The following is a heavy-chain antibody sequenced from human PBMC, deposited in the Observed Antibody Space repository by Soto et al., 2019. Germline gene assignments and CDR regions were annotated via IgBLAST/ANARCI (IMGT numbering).Heavy chain of an antibody. CDR1: GFTFNNYG. CDR2: ISNDGSDK. J-gene: IGHJ3*01. V-gene: IGHV3-30*18. Sequence: QVQLVESGGGVVQPGRSLRLSCAASGFTFNNYGMHWVRQAPGKGLEWVATISNDGSDKYYADSVKGRLTISRDNSKNTVYLKMNNLRAEEKAVYYCAKDQGIAASHGIDWGQGTMVTVSS. D-gene: IGHD6-13*01. CDR3: AKDQGIAASHGID.